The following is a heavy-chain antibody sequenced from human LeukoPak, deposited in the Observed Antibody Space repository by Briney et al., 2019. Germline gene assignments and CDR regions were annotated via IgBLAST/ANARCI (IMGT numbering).Heavy chain of an antibody. J-gene: IGHJ3*01. CDR2: IRSKRDGGTT. CDR3: ARDWYYAFDF. V-gene: IGHV3-15*07. CDR1: GFTFNSHA. D-gene: IGHD2-21*02. Sequence: GGSLRLSCAASGFTFNSHAMNWVRQAPGKGLEWVARIRSKRDGGTTDYAAPVKGRFTISRDDSKNTMYLQMNSLKAEDTAVYYCARDWYYAFDFWGQGTMVTVSS.